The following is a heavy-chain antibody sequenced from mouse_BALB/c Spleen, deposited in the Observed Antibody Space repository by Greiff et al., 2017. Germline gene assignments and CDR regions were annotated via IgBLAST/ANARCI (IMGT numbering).Heavy chain of an antibody. CDR2: ISSGGGNT. Sequence: DVMLVESGGGLVKPGGSLKLSCAASGFTFSSYTMSWVRQTPEKRLEWVATISSGGGNTYYPDSVKGRFPVSRDNAKNNLYLQMSSLRSEDTALYYCARLYGSSTSYWYLDVGGAGRTVTVSS. V-gene: IGHV5-9*03. D-gene: IGHD1-1*01. CDR1: GFTFSSYT. CDR3: ARLYGSSTSYWYLDV. J-gene: IGHJ1*01.